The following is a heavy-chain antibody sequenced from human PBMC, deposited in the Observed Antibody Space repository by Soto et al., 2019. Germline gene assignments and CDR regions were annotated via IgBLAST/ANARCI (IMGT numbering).Heavy chain of an antibody. CDR2: INHSGST. V-gene: IGHV4-34*01. Sequence: SETLSLTCAVYGGSFSGYYWSWIRQPPGKGLEWIGEINHSGSTNYNPSLKSRVTISVDTSKNQFSLKLSSVTAADTAVYYCARFGYSSSWYEYYFDYWGQGTLVTVSS. CDR1: GGSFSGYY. D-gene: IGHD6-13*01. CDR3: ARFGYSSSWYEYYFDY. J-gene: IGHJ4*02.